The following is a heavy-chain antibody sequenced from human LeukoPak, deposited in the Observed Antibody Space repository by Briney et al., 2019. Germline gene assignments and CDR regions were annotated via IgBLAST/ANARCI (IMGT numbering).Heavy chain of an antibody. CDR2: ISGSGGST. D-gene: IGHD2-2*01. CDR1: GFTFSSYA. J-gene: IGHJ4*02. CDR3: ATVPPYCSSTSCYFVY. Sequence: GGSLRLSCVASGFTFSSYAMSWVRQAPGKGLEWVSAISGSGGSTYYADSVKGRFTISRDNSKNTLYLQMNSLRAEDTAVYYCATVPPYCSSTSCYFVYWGQGTLVTVSS. V-gene: IGHV3-23*01.